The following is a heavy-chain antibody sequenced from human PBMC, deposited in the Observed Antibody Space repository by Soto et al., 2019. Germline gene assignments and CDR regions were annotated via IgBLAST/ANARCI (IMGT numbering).Heavy chain of an antibody. Sequence: GESLRISCAASGFMFSTYSMSWVRQAPGKGLEWVSHITGSGGTTYYADSVKGRFTISRDTSRNTLYLQMNSLRAEDTALYYCAKCLQVNWNYDAFHIWGQGTMVTVSS. J-gene: IGHJ3*02. D-gene: IGHD1-7*01. CDR2: ITGSGGTT. CDR3: AKCLQVNWNYDAFHI. CDR1: GFMFSTYS. V-gene: IGHV3-23*01.